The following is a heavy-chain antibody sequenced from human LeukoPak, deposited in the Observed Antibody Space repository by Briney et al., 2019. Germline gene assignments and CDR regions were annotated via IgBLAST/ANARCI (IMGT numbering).Heavy chain of an antibody. D-gene: IGHD6-13*01. V-gene: IGHV3-30*18. CDR3: AKDVLIAAAGGSPDY. Sequence: GRSLRLSCAASGFTFSSHGMHWVRQAPGKGLEWVAAISYDGSNKYYADSVKGRFTISRDNSKNTLYLQMNSLRAEDTAVYYCAKDVLIAAAGGSPDYWGQGTLVTVSS. J-gene: IGHJ4*02. CDR1: GFTFSSHG. CDR2: ISYDGSNK.